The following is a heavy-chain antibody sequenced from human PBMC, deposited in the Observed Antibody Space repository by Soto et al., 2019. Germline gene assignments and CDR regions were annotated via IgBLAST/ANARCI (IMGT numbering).Heavy chain of an antibody. J-gene: IGHJ6*02. Sequence: GGSLRLSCAASGFTFSSYGMHWVRQAPGKGLEWVAVIWYDGSNKYYADSVKGRFTISRDNSKNTLYLQMNSLRAEDTAVYYCAKTLYGDYYYYGMDVWGQGTTVTVSS. D-gene: IGHD4-17*01. CDR1: GFTFSSYG. CDR3: AKTLYGDYYYYGMDV. CDR2: IWYDGSNK. V-gene: IGHV3-33*06.